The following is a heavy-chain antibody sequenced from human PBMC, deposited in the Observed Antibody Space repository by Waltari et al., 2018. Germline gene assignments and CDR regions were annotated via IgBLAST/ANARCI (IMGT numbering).Heavy chain of an antibody. Sequence: QVQLVQSGAEVKKPGASVKLSCKASGYHLTGYYLHWVRQAPGQGLEWMGWINPNSGGTNYAQKFQGRVTMTRDTSISTAYMELSRLRSDDTAVYYCASWDDYSNSGFDYWGQGTLVTVSS. CDR2: INPNSGGT. CDR3: ASWDDYSNSGFDY. V-gene: IGHV1-2*02. J-gene: IGHJ4*02. CDR1: GYHLTGYY. D-gene: IGHD4-4*01.